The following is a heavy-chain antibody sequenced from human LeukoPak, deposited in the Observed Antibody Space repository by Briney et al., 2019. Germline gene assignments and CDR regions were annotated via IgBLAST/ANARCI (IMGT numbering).Heavy chain of an antibody. CDR2: IYHSGGT. D-gene: IGHD3-10*01. V-gene: IGHV4-38-2*02. CDR1: GYSITRGYY. Sequence: SETLSLTCTVSGYSITRGYYWGWIRQPPGKGLEWIGSIYHSGGTYYNPSLKSRVVISVDTSKNQFSLNLNSVTAADTAVYYCARSGPYYYHYMDVWGKGTTVTVSS. CDR3: ARSGPYYYHYMDV. J-gene: IGHJ6*03.